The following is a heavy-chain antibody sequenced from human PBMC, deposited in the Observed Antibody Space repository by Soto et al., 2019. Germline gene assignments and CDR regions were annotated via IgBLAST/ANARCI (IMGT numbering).Heavy chain of an antibody. CDR2: ISYDGSNK. CDR3: AKSRYSSGWYGRGAFDI. J-gene: IGHJ3*02. D-gene: IGHD6-19*01. V-gene: IGHV3-30*18. Sequence: QVQLVESGGGVVQPGRSLRLSCAASGFTFSSYGMHWVRQAPGKGLEWVAVISYDGSNKYYADSVKGRFTISRDNSKNTVYRQMNSLRAEDTAVYYCAKSRYSSGWYGRGAFDIWGQGTMVTVSS. CDR1: GFTFSSYG.